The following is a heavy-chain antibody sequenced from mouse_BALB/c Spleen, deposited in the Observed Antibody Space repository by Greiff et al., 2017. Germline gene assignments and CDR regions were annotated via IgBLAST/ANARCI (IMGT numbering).Heavy chain of an antibody. CDR1: GFTFSSYA. Sequence: EVKLVESGGGLVKPGGSLKLSCAASGFTFSSYAMSWVRQTPEKRLEWVASISSGGSTYYPDSVKGRFTISRDNARNILYLQMSSLRSEDTAMYYCARGYFMITAGAMDYWGQGTSVTVSS. CDR2: ISSGGST. CDR3: ARGYFMITAGAMDY. D-gene: IGHD2-4*01. J-gene: IGHJ4*01. V-gene: IGHV5-6-5*01.